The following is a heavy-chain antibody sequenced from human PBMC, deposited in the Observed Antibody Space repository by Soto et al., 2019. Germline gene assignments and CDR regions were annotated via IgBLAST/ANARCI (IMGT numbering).Heavy chain of an antibody. J-gene: IGHJ4*02. CDR3: AKTREGGWLPDY. CDR1: GFTFSGYD. V-gene: IGHV3-33*06. D-gene: IGHD3-22*01. CDR2: IWYDGSQK. Sequence: QVQLVESGGGVVQPGRSLRLSCAASGFTFSGYDMHWVRQAPGKGLEWVAVIWYDGSQKDYADSVKGRFSISRDNSKNTLYLKMNSLRAEDTAVYYCAKTREGGWLPDYWGQGTLVTVSS.